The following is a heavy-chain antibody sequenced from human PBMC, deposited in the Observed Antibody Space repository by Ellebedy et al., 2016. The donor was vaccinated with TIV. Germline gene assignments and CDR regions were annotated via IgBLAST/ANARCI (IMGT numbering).Heavy chain of an antibody. CDR2: INPNSGGT. CDR3: AREAYGDYDY. J-gene: IGHJ4*02. Sequence: AASVQVSCKASGYTFTGHYMHWVRQAPGQGLEWMGWINPNSGGTNYAQKFQGWVTMTRDTSISTAYMGLSRLRSDDTAVYYCAREAYGDYDYWGQGTLVTVSS. D-gene: IGHD4-17*01. V-gene: IGHV1-2*04. CDR1: GYTFTGHY.